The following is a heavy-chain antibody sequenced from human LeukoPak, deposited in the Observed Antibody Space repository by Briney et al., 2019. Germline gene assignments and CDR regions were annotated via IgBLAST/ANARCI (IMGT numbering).Heavy chain of an antibody. D-gene: IGHD3-3*01. CDR1: GYTFTSYY. CDR2: INPSGGST. J-gene: IGHJ5*02. V-gene: IGHV1-46*03. Sequence: GASVKVSCKASGYTFTSYYMHWVRRAPGQGLEWMGIINPSGGSTSYAQKSQGRVTMTRDTSTSTVYMELSSLRSEDTAVYYCARDVLRFLASNWFDPWGQGTLVTVSS. CDR3: ARDVLRFLASNWFDP.